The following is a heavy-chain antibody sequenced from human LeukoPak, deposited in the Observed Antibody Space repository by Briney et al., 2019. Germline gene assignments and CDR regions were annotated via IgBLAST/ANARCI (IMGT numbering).Heavy chain of an antibody. V-gene: IGHV3-7*01. J-gene: IGHJ4*02. D-gene: IGHD5-18*01. Sequence: GGSLRLSCAASGFTFSSYWMSWVRQAPGKGLEWVANIKQDGSEKYYVDSVKGRFTISRDNAKNSLYLQMNSLRAEDTAVYYCARDRVGYSYGPDYWGQGTLVTVSS. CDR2: IKQDGSEK. CDR3: ARDRVGYSYGPDY. CDR1: GFTFSSYW.